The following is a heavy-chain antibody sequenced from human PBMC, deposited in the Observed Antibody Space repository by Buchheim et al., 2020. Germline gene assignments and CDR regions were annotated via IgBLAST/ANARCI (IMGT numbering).Heavy chain of an antibody. CDR2: IYYSGST. D-gene: IGHD3-9*01. J-gene: IGHJ4*02. V-gene: IGHV4-39*01. Sequence: QLQLQESGPGLVKPSETLSLTCTVSGGSISSSSYYWGWIRQPPGKGLEWIGSIYYSGSTYYNPSLKSRVTISVDTSKNQFSLKLSSVTAADTAVYYCARAADILGRWEYYFDYWGQGTL. CDR1: GGSISSSSYY. CDR3: ARAADILGRWEYYFDY.